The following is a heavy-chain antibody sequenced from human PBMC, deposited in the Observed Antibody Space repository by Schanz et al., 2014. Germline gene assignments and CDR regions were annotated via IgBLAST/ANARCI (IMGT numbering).Heavy chain of an antibody. V-gene: IGHV3-23*01. CDR1: GFSLDIFA. Sequence: EVHLLESGGGLVEPGGSLRLSCATSGFSLDIFAVSWVRQAPGKGLEWVSSFNDGGVNKYYADSVKGRFTISRDNSKNTLYLQMNSLRAEDTAVYFCAKIERNEDWGQGTLXTVSS. CDR3: AKIERNED. J-gene: IGHJ4*02. D-gene: IGHD1-1*01. CDR2: FNDGGVNK.